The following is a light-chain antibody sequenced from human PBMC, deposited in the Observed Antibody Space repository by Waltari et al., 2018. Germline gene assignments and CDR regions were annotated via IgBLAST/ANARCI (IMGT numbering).Light chain of an antibody. CDR3: ASFAGSNTL. CDR2: EVS. Sequence: QSALTQPPSASGSPGQSVTMSCTGTSPAVGVYNLVSWYQQHPGKAPKLLIYEVSERPSGVPDRFSGSKSGNTASLTVSGLQPEDEADYYCASFAGSNTLFGGGTKLTVL. J-gene: IGLJ2*01. CDR1: SPAVGVYNL. V-gene: IGLV2-8*01.